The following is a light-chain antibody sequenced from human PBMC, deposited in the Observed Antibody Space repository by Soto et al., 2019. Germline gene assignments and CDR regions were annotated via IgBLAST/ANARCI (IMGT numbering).Light chain of an antibody. CDR2: ALS. Sequence: AIRVTQSPSSISASPGDRVTITCRASQHISSFLAWYQQRPGKAPNLLLYALSSLQSGVPSRFSGSGSGTDFTLTISNLQSEDFGTYYCQQYYSYPRTFGQGTKVEIK. CDR3: QQYYSYPRT. J-gene: IGKJ1*01. V-gene: IGKV1-8*01. CDR1: QHISSF.